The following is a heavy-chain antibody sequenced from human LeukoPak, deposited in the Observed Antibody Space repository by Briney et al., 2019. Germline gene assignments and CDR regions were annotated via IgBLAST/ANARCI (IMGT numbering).Heavy chain of an antibody. CDR2: IFAGGNT. Sequence: GGSLRLSCAASGITVGSSYMIWVRQAPGKRLEWVSVIFAGGNTYYSDSVQGRFTISRDNSKNTVYLQMSSLRPEDTAIYYCARASSYRFDPWGQGTLVTVSS. D-gene: IGHD2-21*01. CDR1: GITVGSSY. J-gene: IGHJ5*02. V-gene: IGHV3-66*02. CDR3: ARASSYRFDP.